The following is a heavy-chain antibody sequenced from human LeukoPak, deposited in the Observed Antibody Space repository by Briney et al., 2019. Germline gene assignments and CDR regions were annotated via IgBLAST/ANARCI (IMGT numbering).Heavy chain of an antibody. CDR1: GGSISSSSYY. J-gene: IGHJ4*02. D-gene: IGHD1-26*01. Sequence: KASETLSLTCTVSGGSISSSSYYWGWIRQPPGKGLEWIGSIYYSGSTYYNPSLKSRVTISVDTSKNQFSLKLSSVTAADTAVYYCAGLVGAGGDYWGQGTQVIVSS. V-gene: IGHV4-39*01. CDR3: AGLVGAGGDY. CDR2: IYYSGST.